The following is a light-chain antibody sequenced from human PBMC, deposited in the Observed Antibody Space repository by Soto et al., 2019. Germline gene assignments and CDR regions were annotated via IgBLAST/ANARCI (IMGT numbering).Light chain of an antibody. J-gene: IGLJ1*01. CDR1: SSDVGGYNY. Sequence: QSALTQPASVSGSPGQSITISCTGTSSDVGGYNYVSWYQQHPGKAPKLMISDVSKRPSGVPDRFSGSKSGNTASLTISGLQAEDEADYYCCSYAGTSLYVFGTGTKLTVL. CDR2: DVS. CDR3: CSYAGTSLYV. V-gene: IGLV2-11*01.